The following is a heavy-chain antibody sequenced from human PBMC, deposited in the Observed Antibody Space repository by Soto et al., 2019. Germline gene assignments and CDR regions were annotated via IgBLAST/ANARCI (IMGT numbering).Heavy chain of an antibody. Sequence: SQTLSLTCAISGDSVSSNSAAWNWIRQPPSRGLEWLGRTYYRSKWYNDYAVSVKSRITINPDTSKNQFSLQLNSVTPGDTAVYYCARDGLTPTYYYYGMDVWGQGTTVTVSS. CDR3: ARDGLTPTYYYYGMDV. V-gene: IGHV6-1*01. CDR2: TYYRSKWYN. J-gene: IGHJ6*02. CDR1: GDSVSSNSAA. D-gene: IGHD3-9*01.